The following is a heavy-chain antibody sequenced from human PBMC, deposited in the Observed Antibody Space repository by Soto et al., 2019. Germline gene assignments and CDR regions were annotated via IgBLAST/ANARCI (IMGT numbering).Heavy chain of an antibody. CDR2: ISAGSGDT. V-gene: IGHV1-18*04. Sequence: GASMKVSCKASGYTFTSYGIIWVRQAPGQGLELMGWISAGSGDTGYAQKFQGRVTMTRDISIATAYMELSSLRSDDTAIYYCARMETFGSLNWFDPWGQGTLVTVSS. D-gene: IGHD3-16*01. CDR3: ARMETFGSLNWFDP. CDR1: GYTFTSYG. J-gene: IGHJ5*02.